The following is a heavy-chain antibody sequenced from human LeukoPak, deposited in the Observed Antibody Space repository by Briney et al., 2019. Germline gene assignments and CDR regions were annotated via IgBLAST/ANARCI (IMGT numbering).Heavy chain of an antibody. CDR1: GGSFSGYY. Sequence: PSETLSLTCAVYGGSFSGYYWSWIRQPPGKGLEWIGEINHRGSTNYNPSLKSRVTISVDTSKNQFSLKLSSVTAADTAVYYCASTPIVVVPAAIGFDYWGQGTLVTVSS. D-gene: IGHD2-2*02. V-gene: IGHV4-34*01. CDR3: ASTPIVVVPAAIGFDY. J-gene: IGHJ4*02. CDR2: INHRGST.